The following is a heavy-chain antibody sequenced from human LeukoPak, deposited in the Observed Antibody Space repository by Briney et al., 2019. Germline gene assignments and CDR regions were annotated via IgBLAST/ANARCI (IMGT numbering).Heavy chain of an antibody. CDR1: GDSVSSNNGA. CDR3: ARDVGATGWHTFDY. J-gene: IGHJ4*02. V-gene: IGHV6-1*01. D-gene: IGHD3-9*01. Sequence: SQTLSLTCAISGDSVSSNNGAWNWIRQSPSRGLEWLGRTYYRSKWYNDYAGSFISRITISPDTSKNQFSLQLDSVTPEDTAVYYCARDVGATGWHTFDYWGQGTLVTVSS. CDR2: TYYRSKWYN.